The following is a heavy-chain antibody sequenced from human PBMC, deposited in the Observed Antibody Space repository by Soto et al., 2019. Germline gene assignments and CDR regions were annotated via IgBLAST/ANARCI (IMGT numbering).Heavy chain of an antibody. CDR2: IYYSGST. J-gene: IGHJ4*02. D-gene: IGHD2-15*01. CDR3: ARREVGYCSGGSCYSSGIGY. Sequence: QLQLQESGPGLVKPSETLSLTCTVSGGSISSSSYYWGWIRQPPGKGLEWIGSIYYSGSTYYNPSLKSRVTISVDTSKNQFSLKLSSVTAADTAVYYCARREVGYCSGGSCYSSGIGYWGQGTLVTVSS. CDR1: GGSISSSSYY. V-gene: IGHV4-39*01.